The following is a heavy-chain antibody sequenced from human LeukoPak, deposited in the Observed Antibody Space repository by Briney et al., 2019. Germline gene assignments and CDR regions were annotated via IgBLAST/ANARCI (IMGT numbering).Heavy chain of an antibody. CDR3: TRVGSLWFGGPYFDY. CDR2: IRSKAYGGTT. V-gene: IGHV3-49*04. J-gene: IGHJ4*02. Sequence: RSLRLSCTASGFTFGDYAMSWVRQAPGKGLEWVGFIRSKAYGGTTEYAASVKGRFTISRDDSKSIAYLQMNSLKTEDTAVYYCTRVGSLWFGGPYFDYWGQGTLVTVSS. CDR1: GFTFGDYA. D-gene: IGHD3-10*01.